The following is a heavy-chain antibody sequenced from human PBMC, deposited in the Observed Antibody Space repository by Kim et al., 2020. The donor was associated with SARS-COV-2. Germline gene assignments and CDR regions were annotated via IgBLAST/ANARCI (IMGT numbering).Heavy chain of an antibody. CDR2: VFDSETT. CDR1: GGSMTHFH. CDR3: ARGRDGYNYDFDY. V-gene: IGHV4-59*13. Sequence: SETLSLTCTISGGSMTHFHWTWIRQSPERGLEWIGYVFDSETTNYNPSLQSRVSMSIDTSKKQVSLNLRSVTAADTAVYYCARGRDGYNYDFDYGGQGILVTVSS. D-gene: IGHD2-21*01. J-gene: IGHJ4*02.